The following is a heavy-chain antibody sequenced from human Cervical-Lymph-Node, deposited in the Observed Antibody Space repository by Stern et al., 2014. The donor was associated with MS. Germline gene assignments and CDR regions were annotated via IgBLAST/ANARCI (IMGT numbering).Heavy chain of an antibody. J-gene: IGHJ4*02. V-gene: IGHV3-53*01. Sequence: EVQLVESGGGLIQPGGSLRLSCAASGFTVNSNYMSWVRQAPGKGLECVSVIDRGGSTYYADSVKGRFTISRDNSKNTLYLQMNSLRADDTAVYYCARGWLFDWGQGTLVTVSS. D-gene: IGHD3-9*01. CDR1: GFTVNSNY. CDR3: ARGWLFD. CDR2: IDRGGST.